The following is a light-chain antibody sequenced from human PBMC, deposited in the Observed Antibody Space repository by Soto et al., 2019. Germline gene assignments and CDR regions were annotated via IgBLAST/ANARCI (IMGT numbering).Light chain of an antibody. J-gene: IGKJ4*01. Sequence: EILLTQSPATLSLSPGEGATLSCRASQHVSTYVAWYQQKPGQAPRLLIFDASNRATGVPARFSGSGSGTDFTLTISNLEPGDSGIYYCQQRGDLIVTFGGGTKVEI. CDR2: DAS. CDR3: QQRGDLIVT. V-gene: IGKV3-11*01. CDR1: QHVSTY.